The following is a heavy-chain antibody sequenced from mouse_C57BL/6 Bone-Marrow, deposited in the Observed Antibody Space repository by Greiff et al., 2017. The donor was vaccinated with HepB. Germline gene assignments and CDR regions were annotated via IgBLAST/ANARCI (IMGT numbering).Heavy chain of an antibody. CDR3: ARYPITTVVARDYAMDY. CDR1: GYTFTDYN. Sequence: VQLKQSGPELVKPGASVKIPCKASGYTFTDYNMDWVKQSHGKSLEWIGDINPNNGGTIYNQKFKGKATLTVDKSSSTAYMELRSLTSEDTAVYYCARYPITTVVARDYAMDYWGQGTSVTVSS. D-gene: IGHD1-1*01. V-gene: IGHV1-18*01. CDR2: INPNNGGT. J-gene: IGHJ4*01.